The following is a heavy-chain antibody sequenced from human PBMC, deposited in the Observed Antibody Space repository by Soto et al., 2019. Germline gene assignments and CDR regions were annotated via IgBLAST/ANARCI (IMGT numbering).Heavy chain of an antibody. J-gene: IGHJ6*02. CDR3: ARSSGSYSYYGLDV. Sequence: QVQLIQSGAEVKKPGASVKVSCKASGYSFTGYFIHWVRQAPGQGLEWMGWINPKNGDSKYAQKFHGRVTMSRNTSISPAYMELGRLRSDDTAVYYCARSSGSYSYYGLDVWGQGTTATVSS. CDR1: GYSFTGYF. CDR2: INPKNGDS. D-gene: IGHD3-10*01. V-gene: IGHV1-2*02.